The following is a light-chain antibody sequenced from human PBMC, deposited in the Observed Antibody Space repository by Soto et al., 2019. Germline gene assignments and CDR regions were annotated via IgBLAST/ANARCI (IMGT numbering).Light chain of an antibody. CDR2: KAS. J-gene: IGKJ4*01. CDR3: QQYNTYPLT. CDR1: QTISIW. Sequence: DIQMTQSPSTLSASVGDRVTITCRASQTISIWLAWYQQKPGKATNLLIYKASSLESGVPSRFSGSGSGTEFTLTITSLQPDDGATYYCQQYNTYPLTFGGGTKVEI. V-gene: IGKV1-5*03.